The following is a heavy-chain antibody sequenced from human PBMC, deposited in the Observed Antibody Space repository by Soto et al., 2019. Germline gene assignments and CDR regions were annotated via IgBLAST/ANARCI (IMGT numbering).Heavy chain of an antibody. CDR2: INAGNGTT. CDR3: ASSYDYSNFGFDP. CDR1: GYTFTIYH. J-gene: IGHJ5*02. V-gene: IGHV1-3*01. D-gene: IGHD4-4*01. Sequence: ASVKVSCKASGYTFTIYHMHWVRQAPGQRLEWMGWINAGNGTTNYSQNFQGRVTITRDTSASTAYMELSSLRSEDTAVYYCASSYDYSNFGFDPWGQGTLVTVSS.